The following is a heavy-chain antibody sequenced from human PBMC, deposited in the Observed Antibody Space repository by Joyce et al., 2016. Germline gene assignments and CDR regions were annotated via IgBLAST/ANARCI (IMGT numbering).Heavy chain of an antibody. CDR1: GGTFSSYA. Sequence: QVHLVQSGAQVKKTGSSVKVSCKGSGGTFSSYAISWVRQAPGQGLEWMGGIIPMLDTPYYAQKMQGRVNISADESTNTVYMELTSLRSEDTAVYYCARGGSTYYPDFDFWGQGTLVTVSS. D-gene: IGHD3-22*01. CDR2: IIPMLDTP. V-gene: IGHV1-69*01. CDR3: ARGGSTYYPDFDF. J-gene: IGHJ4*02.